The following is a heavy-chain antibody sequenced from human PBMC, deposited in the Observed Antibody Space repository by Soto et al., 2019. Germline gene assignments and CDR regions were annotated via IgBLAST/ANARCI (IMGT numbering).Heavy chain of an antibody. D-gene: IGHD3-10*01. CDR1: GFTFSNGW. Sequence: GSLNLSCAASGFTFSNGWMSWGRQAPGKGLEWVGRIKSKTDGGTTDYAAPVKGRFTISRHDSKNTLYLQMNSLKTEDTAVYYCTTDLVNARSGEVFGCPGVLDYWGPET. CDR2: IKSKTDGGTT. J-gene: IGHJ4*02. V-gene: IGHV3-15*01. CDR3: TTDLVNARSGEVFGCPGVLDY.